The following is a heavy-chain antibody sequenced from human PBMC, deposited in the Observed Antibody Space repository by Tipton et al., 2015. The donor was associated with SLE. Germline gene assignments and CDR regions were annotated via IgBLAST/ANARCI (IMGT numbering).Heavy chain of an antibody. D-gene: IGHD2-8*02. CDR1: GYTFSGYY. CDR2: INTNTGGT. J-gene: IGHJ1*01. Sequence: QLVQSGPEVKKPGASVKVSCKASGYTFSGYYMHWVRQAPGQGLEWMGWINTNTGGTDYADSVKGRFTISGDSSKDTLYLQMNSLRVEDTAVYYCAKDWGTGDVYYFQHWGQGTLVTVSS. CDR3: AKDWGTGDVYYFQH. V-gene: IGHV1-2*02.